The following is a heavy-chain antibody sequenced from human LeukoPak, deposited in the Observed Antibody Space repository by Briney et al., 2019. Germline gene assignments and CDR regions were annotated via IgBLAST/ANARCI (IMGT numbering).Heavy chain of an antibody. J-gene: IGHJ4*02. CDR3: ARVPKYSGSYYCFDY. V-gene: IGHV1-2*02. CDR1: GYTFTGYY. Sequence: GASVKVSCKASGYTFTGYYMHWVRQAPGQGLEWMGWINPNSGGTNYAQKFQGRVTMTRDTSISTAYMELSRLRSDDTAVYYCARVPKYSGSYYCFDYWGQGTLVTVSS. D-gene: IGHD1-26*01. CDR2: INPNSGGT.